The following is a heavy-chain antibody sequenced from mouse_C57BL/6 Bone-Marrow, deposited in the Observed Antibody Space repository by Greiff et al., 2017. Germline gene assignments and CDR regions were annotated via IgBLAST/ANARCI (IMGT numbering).Heavy chain of an antibody. J-gene: IGHJ4*01. CDR1: GFNIKDYY. V-gene: IGHV14-2*01. CDR3: ARIRYYVMDY. Sequence: VQLQHSGAELVKPGASVKLSCTASGFNIKDYYMHWVKQRTEQGLEWIGRIDPEDGETKSAPKFQGKATIPSDTSSHPAYLQLSRLTSEDTAVYYCARIRYYVMDYGGQGTSVTVSS. CDR2: IDPEDGET.